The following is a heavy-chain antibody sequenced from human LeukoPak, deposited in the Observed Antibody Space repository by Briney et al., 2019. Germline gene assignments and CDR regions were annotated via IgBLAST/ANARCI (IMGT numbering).Heavy chain of an antibody. D-gene: IGHD4-23*01. CDR2: IGPHSSAT. V-gene: IGHV1-2*02. J-gene: IGHJ4*02. CDR1: GLTFTDYY. Sequence: GASVKVSCKSSGLTFTDYYIHWVRQAPGQGLEWMGYIGPHSSATSSPQEFQGRVTMTRDASMSTAYMELTRLTSDDTAVYYCAREGNGLLSKDFDYWGQGTLVTVSS. CDR3: AREGNGLLSKDFDY.